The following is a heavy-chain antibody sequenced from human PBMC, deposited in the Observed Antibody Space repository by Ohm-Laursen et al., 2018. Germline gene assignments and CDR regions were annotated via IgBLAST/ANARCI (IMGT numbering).Heavy chain of an antibody. J-gene: IGHJ4*02. CDR2: INHSGRT. D-gene: IGHD2-2*01. Sequence: TLSLTCTVSGGSISSYYWSWIRQPPGKGLEWIGEINHSGRTNYNPSLKSRVTISVDTSKNQFSLKLSSVTAADTAVYYCARNTSCADYWGQGTLVTVSS. V-gene: IGHV4-34*01. CDR1: GGSISSYY. CDR3: ARNTSCADY.